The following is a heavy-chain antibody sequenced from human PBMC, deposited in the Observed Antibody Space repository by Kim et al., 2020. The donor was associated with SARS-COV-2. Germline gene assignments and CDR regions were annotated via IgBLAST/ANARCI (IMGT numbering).Heavy chain of an antibody. CDR2: INPNNGGS. V-gene: IGHV1-2*06. J-gene: IGHJ5*02. CDR1: EYSLTDYY. Sequence: ASVKVSCQASEYSLTDYYVHWVRQAPGQGLEWMGRINPNNGGSDFAQKFKGRVTMTRDTSISTVYMELRKLTSADTAVYYCARGITAATLNNWFDPCGQGALVAV. D-gene: IGHD2-15*01. CDR3: ARGITAATLNNWFDP.